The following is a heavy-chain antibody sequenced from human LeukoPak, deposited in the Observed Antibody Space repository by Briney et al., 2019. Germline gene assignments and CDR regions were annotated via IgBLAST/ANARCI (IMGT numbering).Heavy chain of an antibody. V-gene: IGHV3-30*03. CDR2: ISYDGSNK. J-gene: IGHJ4*02. Sequence: GRSLRLSCAASGFTFSTYGMHWVRQAPGKGLEWVAVISYDGSNKYYADSVKGRFTISRDNSQNTLYLQMNGLRTEDTAVYYCARDLRSGGYWGQGTLVTVSS. D-gene: IGHD3-16*01. CDR1: GFTFSTYG. CDR3: ARDLRSGGY.